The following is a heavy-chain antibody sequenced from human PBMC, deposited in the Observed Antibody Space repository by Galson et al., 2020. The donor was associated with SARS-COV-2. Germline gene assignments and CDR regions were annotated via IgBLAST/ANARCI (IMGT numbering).Heavy chain of an antibody. CDR2: ISAYNGNT. Sequence: ASVKVSCKASGYTFTSYGISWVRQAPGQGLEWMGWISAYNGNTNYAQKLQGRVTMTTDTSTSTAYMELRSLRSDDTAVYYCARDLLPVGANCYCYGMDVWGQGTTVTVSS. CDR1: GYTFTSYG. CDR3: ARDLLPVGANCYCYGMDV. J-gene: IGHJ6*02. V-gene: IGHV1-18*01. D-gene: IGHD1-26*01.